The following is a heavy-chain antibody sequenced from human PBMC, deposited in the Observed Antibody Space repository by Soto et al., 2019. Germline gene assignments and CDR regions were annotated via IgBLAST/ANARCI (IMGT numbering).Heavy chain of an antibody. D-gene: IGHD3-10*01. J-gene: IGHJ4*02. CDR1: GFTFSSYA. Sequence: GGSLRLSCAASGFTFSSYAMHWVRQAPGKGLEWVAVISYDGSNKYYADSVKGRFTISRDNSKNTLYLQMNSLRAEDTAVYYCAREITRLLWFGELQESRGGQGTLVTVSS. CDR2: ISYDGSNK. V-gene: IGHV3-30-3*01. CDR3: AREITRLLWFGELQESR.